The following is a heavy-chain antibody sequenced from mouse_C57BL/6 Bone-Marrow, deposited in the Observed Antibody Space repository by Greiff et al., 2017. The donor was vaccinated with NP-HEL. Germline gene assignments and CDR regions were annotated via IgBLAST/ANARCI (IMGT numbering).Heavy chain of an antibody. CDR3: TREGSMITTRNYFDY. CDR1: GFTFSSYA. CDR2: ISSGGDYI. V-gene: IGHV5-9-1*02. D-gene: IGHD2-4*01. J-gene: IGHJ2*01. Sequence: EVKLVESGEGLVKPGGSLKLSCAASGFTFSSYAMSRVRQTPEKRLEWVAYISSGGDYIYYADTVKGRFTISRDNARNTLYLQMSSLKSEDTAMYYCTREGSMITTRNYFDYWGQGTTLTVSS.